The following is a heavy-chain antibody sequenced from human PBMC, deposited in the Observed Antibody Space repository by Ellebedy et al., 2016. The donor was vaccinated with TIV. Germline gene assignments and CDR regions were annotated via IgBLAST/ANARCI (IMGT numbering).Heavy chain of an antibody. V-gene: IGHV4-30-4*01. J-gene: IGHJ4*02. D-gene: IGHD6-19*01. Sequence: SETLSLTXTVSGGSISRSDHYWSWIRQPPGKGLEWIGYIYYNGRTYYSPSLKSRVSISIDTYKNQFSLKLSSVTAADTAAYYCATSGAVAGQKGVDYWGQGTLVTVSS. CDR3: ATSGAVAGQKGVDY. CDR2: IYYNGRT. CDR1: GGSISRSDHY.